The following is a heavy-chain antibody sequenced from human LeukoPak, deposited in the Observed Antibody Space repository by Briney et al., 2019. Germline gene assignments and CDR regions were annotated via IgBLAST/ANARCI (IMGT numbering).Heavy chain of an antibody. CDR1: GGSISSYY. Sequence: PSETLCLTCTVSGGSISSYYWSWIRQSPGKGLEWIGYIYYSGSTKYNPSLRSRVTISVDTSKNQFSLKLSSVTAADTAVYFCAYGGISSFDPWGQGTLVTVSS. J-gene: IGHJ5*02. V-gene: IGHV4-59*01. D-gene: IGHD2-15*01. CDR3: AYGGISSFDP. CDR2: IYYSGST.